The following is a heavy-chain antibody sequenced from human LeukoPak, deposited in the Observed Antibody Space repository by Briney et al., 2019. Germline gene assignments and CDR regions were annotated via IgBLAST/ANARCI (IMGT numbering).Heavy chain of an antibody. CDR2: IIPIFGTA. CDR3: ARGIEMATIRGLDY. Sequence: WASVKVSCKASGGTFSSYAISWVRQAPGQGLEWMGGIIPIFGTANYAQKFQGRVTITADESTSTAYMELSSLRSEDAAVYYCARGIEMATIRGLDYWGQGTLVTVSS. V-gene: IGHV1-69*01. J-gene: IGHJ4*02. D-gene: IGHD5-24*01. CDR1: GGTFSSYA.